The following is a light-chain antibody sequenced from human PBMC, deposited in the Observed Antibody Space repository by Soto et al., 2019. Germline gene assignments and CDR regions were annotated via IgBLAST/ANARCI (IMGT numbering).Light chain of an antibody. J-gene: IGKJ4*01. CDR2: KAS. CDR3: QQYNSYPT. Sequence: DIQMTQSPSTLSASVGDRVTITCRASQSISSWLAWYQQKPGTAPKLLIYKASSLESGVPSRFSGSGSGTEFTLTISSLQTDDFATYYCQQYNSYPTFGGGTKVEIK. CDR1: QSISSW. V-gene: IGKV1-5*03.